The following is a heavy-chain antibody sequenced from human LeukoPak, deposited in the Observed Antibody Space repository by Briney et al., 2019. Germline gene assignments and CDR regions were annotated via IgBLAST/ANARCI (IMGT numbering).Heavy chain of an antibody. CDR2: IGSDNNP. CDR3: GAAYSGSSPFDY. CDR1: GFTFSAYA. D-gene: IGHD1-26*01. J-gene: IGHJ4*02. V-gene: IGHV3-23*05. Sequence: PGGSLRLSCEASGFTFSAYAMTWVRQAPGKGLEWVSSIGSDNNPHYSESVKGRFAISRDNSKSTLFLQLNSLRGEDMAVYYCGAAYSGSSPFDYWGQGTLFSASS.